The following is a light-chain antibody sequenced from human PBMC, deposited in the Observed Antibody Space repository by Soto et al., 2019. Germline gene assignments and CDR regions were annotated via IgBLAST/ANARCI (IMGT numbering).Light chain of an antibody. CDR1: SSDIGRYNY. Sequence: SVLTQPASVSGSPGQSITISCTGTSSDIGRYNYVSWYQQHPGRAPRLMIYEVHNRPSGVSNRFSGSKSGNTASLTISGLQAADEADYYCCSYTRSSTLLFGGGTQLTVL. CDR2: EVH. CDR3: CSYTRSSTLL. J-gene: IGLJ7*01. V-gene: IGLV2-14*01.